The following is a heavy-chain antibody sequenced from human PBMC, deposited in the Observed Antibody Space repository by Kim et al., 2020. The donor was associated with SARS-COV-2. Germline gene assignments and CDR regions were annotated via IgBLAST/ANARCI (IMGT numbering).Heavy chain of an antibody. J-gene: IGHJ6*02. D-gene: IGHD2-15*01. CDR3: VGYCSGGSCSPRNYFGMDV. Sequence: GGSLRLSCEASGFTFSRYAMHWVRQAPGTGLEWVTVISFVGSKKYYADSVKGRFTISRDNSKNTLFLQMNSLRPEDTAVYYCVGYCSGGSCSPRNYFGMDVCGQRTTVTFS. V-gene: IGHV3-30*04. CDR1: GFTFSRYA. CDR2: ISFVGSKK.